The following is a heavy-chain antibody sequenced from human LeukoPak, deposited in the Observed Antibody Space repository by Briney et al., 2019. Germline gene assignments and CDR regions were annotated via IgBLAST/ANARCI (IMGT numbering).Heavy chain of an antibody. V-gene: IGHV4-59*01. CDR1: GGSISSYY. CDR3: ARGTPYCSSTSCYLSWFDP. J-gene: IGHJ5*02. D-gene: IGHD2-2*01. CDR2: IYYSGST. Sequence: SETLSLTCTVSGGSISSYYWSWIRQPPGKGLEWIGYIYYSGSTNYNPSLKSRVTISVDTSKNQFSLKLSSVTAADTAVYYCARGTPYCSSTSCYLSWFDPWGQGTLVTVSS.